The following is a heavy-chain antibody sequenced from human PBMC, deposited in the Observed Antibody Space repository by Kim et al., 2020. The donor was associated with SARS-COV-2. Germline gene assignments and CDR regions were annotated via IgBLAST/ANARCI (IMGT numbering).Heavy chain of an antibody. CDR3: ARRRTVTTDFDY. Sequence: YSTPSLKSRVTISVDTSKNQCSLRLNSVTHADTAVYYCARRRTVTTDFDYWGQGTLVTVSS. J-gene: IGHJ4*02. D-gene: IGHD4-17*01. V-gene: IGHV4-39*01.